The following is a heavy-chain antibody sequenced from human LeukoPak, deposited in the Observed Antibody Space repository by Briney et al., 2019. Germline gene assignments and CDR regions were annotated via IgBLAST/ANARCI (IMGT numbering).Heavy chain of an antibody. CDR2: IDPYTGNT. CDR1: GYTFVGYY. CDR3: AREYSASEH. Sequence: GASVKVSCKASGYTFVGYYLHWVRQAPGQGLEWMVWIDPYTGNTHYAQKFQGRITVTRDTSVSTTYMELSWLTSDDTARYYCAREYSASEHWGQGTLVTVSS. V-gene: IGHV1-2*02. D-gene: IGHD5-12*01. J-gene: IGHJ4*02.